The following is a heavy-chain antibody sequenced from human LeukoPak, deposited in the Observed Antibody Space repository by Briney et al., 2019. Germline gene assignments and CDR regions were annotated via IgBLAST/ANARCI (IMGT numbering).Heavy chain of an antibody. V-gene: IGHV1-69*04. CDR2: IIPILGIA. J-gene: IGHJ4*02. D-gene: IGHD5-18*01. Sequence: GASVKVSCKASGGTFSSYAISWVRQAPGQGLEWMGRIIPILGIANYAQKFQGRVTITADKSPSTAYMELSSLRSEDTAVYYCASARYSYGPHEFDYWGQGTLVTVSS. CDR3: ASARYSYGPHEFDY. CDR1: GGTFSSYA.